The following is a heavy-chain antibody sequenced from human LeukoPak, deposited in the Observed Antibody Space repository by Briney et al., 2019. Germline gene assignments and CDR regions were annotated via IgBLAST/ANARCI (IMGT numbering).Heavy chain of an antibody. CDR1: GFTFSSYE. CDR2: ISSSGSTI. CDR3: ARGRYYGSGSSIPNWFDP. J-gene: IGHJ5*02. Sequence: GGSLRLSCAASGFTFSSYEMNWVRQAPGKGLEWVSYISSSGSTIYYAGSVKGRFTISRDNAKNSLYLQMNSLRAEDTAVYYCARGRYYGSGSSIPNWFDPWGQGTLVTVSS. D-gene: IGHD3-10*01. V-gene: IGHV3-48*03.